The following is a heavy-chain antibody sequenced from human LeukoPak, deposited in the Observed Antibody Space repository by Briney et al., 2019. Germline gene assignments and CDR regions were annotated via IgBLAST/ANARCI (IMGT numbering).Heavy chain of an antibody. CDR1: GGTFSSYA. CDR2: IIPIFGTA. CDR3: ARPQSDPHYSGSYYWYFDL. J-gene: IGHJ2*01. D-gene: IGHD1-26*01. Sequence: ASVKVSCKASGGTFSSYAISWVRQAPGQGLEWMGGIIPIFGTANYAQKFQGRVTITADESTSTAYMELSSLRSEDTAVYYCARPQSDPHYSGSYYWYFDLWGRGTLVTVSS. V-gene: IGHV1-69*13.